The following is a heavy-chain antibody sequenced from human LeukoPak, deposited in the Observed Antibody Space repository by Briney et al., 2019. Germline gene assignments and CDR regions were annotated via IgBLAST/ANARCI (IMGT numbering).Heavy chain of an antibody. Sequence: GGSLRLSCAASGFTFSSYAMSWVRQAPGKGLEWVSTISASGGSTSYADSVKGRFTISRDNSKNTLYLQMNSLRAEDTAVYYCAKSDCSSTSCSLFDYWGQGTLVTVPS. CDR2: ISASGGST. V-gene: IGHV3-23*01. D-gene: IGHD2-2*01. J-gene: IGHJ4*02. CDR3: AKSDCSSTSCSLFDY. CDR1: GFTFSSYA.